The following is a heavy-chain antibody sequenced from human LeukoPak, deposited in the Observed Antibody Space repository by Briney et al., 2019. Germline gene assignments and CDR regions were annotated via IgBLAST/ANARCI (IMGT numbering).Heavy chain of an antibody. Sequence: PGGSLRLSCAASGFTFSNYGMHWVRQAPGKGLEWVAFIRYEKNEKYYADSVKGRFTISRDNSKNTLYLEMNSLRVDDTAVYYCAKDLMRDRWFGESWGQGTLVTVSS. J-gene: IGHJ5*02. CDR2: IRYEKNEK. CDR3: AKDLMRDRWFGES. CDR1: GFTFSNYG. D-gene: IGHD3-10*01. V-gene: IGHV3-30*02.